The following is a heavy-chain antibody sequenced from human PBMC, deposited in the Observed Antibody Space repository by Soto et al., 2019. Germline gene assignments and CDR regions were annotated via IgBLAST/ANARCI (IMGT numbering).Heavy chain of an antibody. J-gene: IGHJ6*02. CDR1: GGSISSGDYY. CDR3: ARDSYSNYVRDGMDV. D-gene: IGHD4-4*01. Sequence: SETLSLTCTVSGGSISSGDYYWSWIRQPPGKGLEWIGYIYYSGSTYYNPSLKSRVTISVDTSKNQFSLKLSSVTAADTAVYYCARDSYSNYVRDGMDVWGQGTTVTVSS. V-gene: IGHV4-30-4*01. CDR2: IYYSGST.